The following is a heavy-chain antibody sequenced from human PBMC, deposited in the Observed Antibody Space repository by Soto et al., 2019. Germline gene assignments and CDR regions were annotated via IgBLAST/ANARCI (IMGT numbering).Heavy chain of an antibody. CDR3: TRRGDYNNFDY. CDR1: GGTFNNYG. D-gene: IGHD4-4*01. J-gene: IGHJ4*02. Sequence: QVQLMQSGAEVKKPGSSVKVSCKASGGTFNNYGISWVRQAPGRGLEWMGLIIPIFDTTNYAQNFQGRLTITADESTSTTYMELRGLKSEDSAVYYCTRRGDYNNFDYCGQVTLVTVSS. CDR2: IIPIFDTT. V-gene: IGHV1-69*12.